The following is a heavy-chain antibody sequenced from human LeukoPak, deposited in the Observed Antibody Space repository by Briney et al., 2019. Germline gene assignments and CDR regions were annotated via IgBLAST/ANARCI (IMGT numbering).Heavy chain of an antibody. D-gene: IGHD3-10*01. J-gene: IGHJ4*02. V-gene: IGHV3-23*01. CDR1: GFTFSSYA. CDR2: ISGSSASI. Sequence: PGGSLRLSCAASGFTFSSYAMSWVRQAPGKGLEWVSTISGSSASIYYADSVKGRFTISRDNSKNTLYLQMSSLRAEDTAVYYCAKTGGIDNGGQGTLCPVSS. CDR3: AKTGGIDN.